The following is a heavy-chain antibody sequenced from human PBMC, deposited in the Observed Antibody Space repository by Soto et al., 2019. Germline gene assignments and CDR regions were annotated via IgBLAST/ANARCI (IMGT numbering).Heavy chain of an antibody. CDR1: GFTFTSSA. V-gene: IGHV1-58*01. CDR3: ARVGYYDSSGYSH. CDR2: IVVGSGNT. Sequence: SVKVSCKASGFTFTSSAVQWVRQARGQRLEWIGLIVVGSGNTNYAQKFQERVTITRDMSTSTAYVELSSLRSEDTAVYYCARVGYYDSSGYSHWGQGTLVTVSS. D-gene: IGHD3-22*01. J-gene: IGHJ4*02.